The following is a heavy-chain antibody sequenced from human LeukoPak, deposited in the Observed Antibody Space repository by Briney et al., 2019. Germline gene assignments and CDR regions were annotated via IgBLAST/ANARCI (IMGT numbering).Heavy chain of an antibody. CDR2: IQNDGSDK. V-gene: IGHV3-30*02. CDR3: AREGGRAAAGRFDY. CDR1: GINFRSSG. Sequence: GGSLRLSCAASGINFRSSGMHWVRQAPGKGLEWVTFIQNDGSDKSYAASVKGRFTISRDNSKNTVYLHMNSLRADDTPLYYCAREGGRAAAGRFDYWGQGTLVTVSS. J-gene: IGHJ4*02. D-gene: IGHD6-13*01.